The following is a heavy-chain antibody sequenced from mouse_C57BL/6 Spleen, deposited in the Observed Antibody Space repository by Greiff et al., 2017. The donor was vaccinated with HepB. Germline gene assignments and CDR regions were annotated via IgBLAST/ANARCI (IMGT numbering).Heavy chain of an antibody. J-gene: IGHJ4*01. V-gene: IGHV1-18*01. D-gene: IGHD2-2*01. CDR1: GYTFTDYN. Sequence: EVQGVESGPELVKPGASVKIPCKASGYTFTDYNMDWVKQSHGKSLEWIGDINPNNGGTIYNQKFKGKATLTVDKSSSTAYMELRSLTSEDTAVYYCARGALYYGYSYAMDYWGQGTSVTVSS. CDR2: INPNNGGT. CDR3: ARGALYYGYSYAMDY.